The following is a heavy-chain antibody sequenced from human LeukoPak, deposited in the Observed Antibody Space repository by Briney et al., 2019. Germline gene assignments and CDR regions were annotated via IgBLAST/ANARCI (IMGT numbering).Heavy chain of an antibody. CDR1: GFTFRNFA. Sequence: PGGSLRLSCAASGFTFRNFAMTWIRQAPGKGLEWVSPISGNGDTTYYADSVKGRFTTSRDNSKNTLYLQMNSLRAEDTAVYYWGKGPPGRGYWYFDLWGRGTLVTVSS. CDR3: GKGPPGRGYWYFDL. J-gene: IGHJ2*01. CDR2: ISGNGDTT. V-gene: IGHV3-23*01.